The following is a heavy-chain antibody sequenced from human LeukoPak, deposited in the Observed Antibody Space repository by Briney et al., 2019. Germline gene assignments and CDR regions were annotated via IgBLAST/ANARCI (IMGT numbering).Heavy chain of an antibody. CDR1: VYTFTRYD. CDR2: MNPNSGNT. V-gene: IGHV1-8*03. J-gene: IGHJ4*02. Sequence: ASMKVSCKASVYTFTRYDSNWVRQATGQGLEWMGWMNPNSGNTGYAQKFQGRVTITRNTSINTASMELSSLRSEDTAVYYCARRAAAGTALDYWGQGTLVTVSS. CDR3: ARRAAAGTALDY. D-gene: IGHD6-13*01.